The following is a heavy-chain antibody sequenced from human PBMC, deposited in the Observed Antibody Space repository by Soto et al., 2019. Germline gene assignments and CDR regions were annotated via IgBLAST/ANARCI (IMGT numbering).Heavy chain of an antibody. J-gene: IGHJ4*02. D-gene: IGHD2-2*01. Sequence: PSETLSLTCTVSGGSINSGDYSWTWIRQPPGKGLEWIGYIYYSGSTYYNTYYSPSLKSRATISEDTSKNQFSLKLSSVTAADTAVYYCARTLALGSCSSTSCIELWGPGTLVTVSS. V-gene: IGHV4-30-4*01. CDR3: ARTLALGSCSSTSCIEL. CDR2: IYYSGST. CDR1: GGSINSGDYS.